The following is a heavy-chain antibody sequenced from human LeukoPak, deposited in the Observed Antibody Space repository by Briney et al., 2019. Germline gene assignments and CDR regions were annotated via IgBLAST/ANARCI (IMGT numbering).Heavy chain of an antibody. V-gene: IGHV3-23*01. CDR2: ISGSGDST. J-gene: IGHJ3*02. Sequence: PGGTLRLSCAASGFTFSSYGMSWVRQAPGKGLEWVSAISGSGDSTYYADSVKGRFTISRDNSKNTLYLQMNSLRAEDTAVYYCAKGYYGSGAFDIWGQGTMVTVSS. CDR3: AKGYYGSGAFDI. CDR1: GFTFSSYG. D-gene: IGHD2/OR15-2a*01.